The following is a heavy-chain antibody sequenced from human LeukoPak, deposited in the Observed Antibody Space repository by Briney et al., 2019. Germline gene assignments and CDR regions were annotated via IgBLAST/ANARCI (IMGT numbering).Heavy chain of an antibody. V-gene: IGHV3-15*01. CDR3: TTEYQLLGVFY. CDR1: GFTFSNAW. D-gene: IGHD2-2*01. Sequence: PGGSLRLSCAASGFTFSNAWMSWVRQTPGKGLEWVGRIKSKTDGGTTDYAAPVKGRFTISRDDSKNTLYLQMNSLKTEDTAMYYCTTEYQLLGVFYWGQGTLVTVSS. CDR2: IKSKTDGGTT. J-gene: IGHJ4*02.